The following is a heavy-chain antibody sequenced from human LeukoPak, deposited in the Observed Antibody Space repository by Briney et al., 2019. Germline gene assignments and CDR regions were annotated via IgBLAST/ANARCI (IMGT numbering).Heavy chain of an antibody. CDR2: TYYRSKWYN. J-gene: IGHJ6*02. D-gene: IGHD2-15*01. Sequence: SQTLSLTCAISGDSVSSNSAAWNWIRQSPSRGLEWLGRTYYRSKWYNDYAVSVKSRITINPDTSKNQFSLQLNSVTPEDTAVYYCARVPRLSGGSCYSGGCYYYYYGMDVWGQGTTVTVSS. V-gene: IGHV6-1*01. CDR1: GDSVSSNSAA. CDR3: ARVPRLSGGSCYSGGCYYYYYGMDV.